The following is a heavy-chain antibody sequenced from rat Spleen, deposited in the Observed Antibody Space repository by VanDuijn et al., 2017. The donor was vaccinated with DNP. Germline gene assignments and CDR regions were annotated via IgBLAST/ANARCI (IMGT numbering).Heavy chain of an antibody. CDR2: ISYEGSST. D-gene: IGHD1-12*02. J-gene: IGHJ2*01. V-gene: IGHV5-22*01. CDR1: GFIFSDYY. CDR3: TREDRITMMVGGYFDY. Sequence: EVYLVKSGGGLEQPGRSMKLSCAASGFIFSDYYMAWVRQAPTKGLEWVASISYEGSSTYYGDSVKGRFTISRDTAKSSLYLQMNSLKSEDTATYYCTREDRITMMVGGYFDYWGQGVMVTVSS.